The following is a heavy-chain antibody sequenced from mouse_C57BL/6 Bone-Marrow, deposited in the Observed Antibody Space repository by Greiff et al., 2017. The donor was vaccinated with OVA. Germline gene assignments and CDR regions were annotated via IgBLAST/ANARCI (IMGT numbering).Heavy chain of an antibody. J-gene: IGHJ4*01. Sequence: QVQLQQPGAELVKPGASVKLSCKASGYTFTSYWMQWVKQRPGQGLEWIGEIDPSDSYTNYNQKFKGKATLTVDTSSSTAYMQLSSLTSEDSAVYYCARGYYGSSYLYAMDYWGQGTSVTVSS. CDR2: IDPSDSYT. CDR1: GYTFTSYW. CDR3: ARGYYGSSYLYAMDY. D-gene: IGHD1-1*01. V-gene: IGHV1-50*01.